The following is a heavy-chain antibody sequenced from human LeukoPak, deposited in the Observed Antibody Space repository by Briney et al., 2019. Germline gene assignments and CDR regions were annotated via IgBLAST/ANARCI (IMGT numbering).Heavy chain of an antibody. J-gene: IGHJ5*01. CDR3: TRGGVTTFRYDS. CDR2: ISPDSGYI. CDR1: GFTFTAHS. V-gene: IGHV3-21*01. Sequence: PGGSLRLPCAASGFTFTAHSVNWVRQAPGKGLEWVSSISPDSGYIYYADSVRGRFTISRDNARNSLYLQMSSLRAEDTALYFCTRGGVTTFRYDSWGQGSLVTVSS. D-gene: IGHD2/OR15-2a*01.